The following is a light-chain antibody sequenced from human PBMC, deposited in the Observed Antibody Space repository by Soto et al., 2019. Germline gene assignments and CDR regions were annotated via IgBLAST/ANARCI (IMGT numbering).Light chain of an antibody. J-gene: IGKJ1*01. CDR3: QQYNKWPPRT. V-gene: IGKV3-15*01. Sequence: EVVMTQSPATLSVSPGERATLSCRASQSVSSNLAWYQQRPGQAPRLLIYGASNRATGIPPRFSGSGSGTEFTLTISSLQSEDFAVYYCQQYNKWPPRTFGQGTKVEIK. CDR2: GAS. CDR1: QSVSSN.